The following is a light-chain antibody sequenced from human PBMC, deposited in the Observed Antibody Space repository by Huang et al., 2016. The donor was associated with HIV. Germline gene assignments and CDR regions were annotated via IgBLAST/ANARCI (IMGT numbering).Light chain of an antibody. CDR2: AAS. V-gene: IGKV3-15*01. Sequence: EIVMTQSPATLSVSPGERATLSCRASQSVSSNLSWYQQKPGQAPRPLLYAASTRATCSPARFSGSGSGTEFTLTISSLQSEDFAVYYCQQYNNWPRTFGQGTKVEIK. J-gene: IGKJ1*01. CDR3: QQYNNWPRT. CDR1: QSVSSN.